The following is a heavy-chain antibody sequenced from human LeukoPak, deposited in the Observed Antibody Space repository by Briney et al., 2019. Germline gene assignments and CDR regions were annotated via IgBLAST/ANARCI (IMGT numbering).Heavy chain of an antibody. CDR1: GFTFSNYA. D-gene: IGHD3-9*01. J-gene: IGHJ4*02. CDR2: ISGNGGST. Sequence: PGGSLRLSCTASGFTFSNYAMSWVRQAPGKGLEWVSAISGNGGSTFDADSVKGRFTISRDNSKNTLYLQMNSLRAEDTAIYYCAEDVFELYDIYDHWGQGTLVTVSS. V-gene: IGHV3-23*01. CDR3: AEDVFELYDIYDH.